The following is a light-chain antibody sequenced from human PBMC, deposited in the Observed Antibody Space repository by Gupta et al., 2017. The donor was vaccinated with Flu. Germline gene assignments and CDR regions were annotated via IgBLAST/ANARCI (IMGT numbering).Light chain of an antibody. Sequence: SLGERASINCKSSQSLLYNSNNKNYLAWYQQRPGHPPKLLIYGASTRQSGVPDRFSSDGSGTEFTLTISSLQAEDVGVYFCHQYYETPRTFGQGTKVEIK. CDR3: HQYYETPRT. J-gene: IGKJ1*01. CDR1: QSLLYNSNNKNY. V-gene: IGKV4-1*01. CDR2: GAS.